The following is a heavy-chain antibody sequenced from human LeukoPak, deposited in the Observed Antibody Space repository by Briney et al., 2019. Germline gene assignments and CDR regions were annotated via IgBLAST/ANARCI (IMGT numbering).Heavy chain of an antibody. D-gene: IGHD2/OR15-2a*01. CDR1: GYTFTSYD. CDR3: ARRFHYFDAFDI. J-gene: IGHJ3*02. CDR2: MNPNSGST. Sequence: ASVKVSCKASGYTFTSYDINWVRQATGQGLEWMGWMNPNSGSTGYAQKFQGRVTITRNTSISTAYMELSSLRSEDTAVYYCARRFHYFDAFDIWGQGTMVTVSS. V-gene: IGHV1-8*03.